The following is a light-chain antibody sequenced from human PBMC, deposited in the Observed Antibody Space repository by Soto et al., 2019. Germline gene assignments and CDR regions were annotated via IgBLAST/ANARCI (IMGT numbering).Light chain of an antibody. CDR3: QQYGSSSCT. J-gene: IGKJ1*01. CDR1: QSVSSSY. Sequence: EIVLTQSPGTLSLSPGERATLSCRASQSVSSSYLDWYQQKPGQAPRLLIYGASSRATGIPDGFSGSGSGTDFTLTISRLEPEDFAVYYCQQYGSSSCTFGQGTKVEIK. CDR2: GAS. V-gene: IGKV3-20*01.